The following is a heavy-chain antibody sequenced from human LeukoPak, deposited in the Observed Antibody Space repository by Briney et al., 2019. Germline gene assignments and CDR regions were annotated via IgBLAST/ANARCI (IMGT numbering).Heavy chain of an antibody. D-gene: IGHD3-3*01. V-gene: IGHV1-18*01. J-gene: IGHJ4*02. CDR1: GYTFTSYG. CDR3: ARAAPGYDFWSGPWAFDY. CDR2: ISAYNGNT. Sequence: ASVKVSCKASGYTFTSYGISWVRQAPGQGLEWMGWISAYNGNTNYAQKLQGRVTMTTDTSTSTAYMELRSLRSDDTAVYYCARAAPGYDFWSGPWAFDYWGQGTLVTVSS.